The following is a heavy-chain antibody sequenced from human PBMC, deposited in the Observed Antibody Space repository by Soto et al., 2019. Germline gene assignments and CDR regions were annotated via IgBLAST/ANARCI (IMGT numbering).Heavy chain of an antibody. Sequence: VQLVESGGGLVQRGGSLRLSCAASRFTFSSYWMHWVRQAPGKGLVWVSRIKSDGSDTSYADSVKGRLTISRDNAKNTLYLQMSSLIAEDTAVYYCVRVAYGDLGGWGQGTLVTVSS. CDR1: RFTFSSYW. CDR3: VRVAYGDLGG. J-gene: IGHJ4*02. V-gene: IGHV3-74*01. D-gene: IGHD4-17*01. CDR2: IKSDGSDT.